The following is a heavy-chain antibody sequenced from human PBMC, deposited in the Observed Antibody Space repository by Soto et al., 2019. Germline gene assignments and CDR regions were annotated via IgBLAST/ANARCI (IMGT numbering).Heavy chain of an antibody. CDR3: ARDYHYDRPWSFPRITYFQH. D-gene: IGHD3-22*01. CDR2: INPSGGST. CDR1: GYTFTSYY. V-gene: IGHV1-46*01. Sequence: ASVKVSCKASGYTFTSYYMHWVRQAPGQGLEWMGIINPSGGSTSYAQKFQGRVTMTRDTSTSTVYMELSSLRSEDTAVYYCARDYHYDRPWSFPRITYFQHWGQGTLVTVSS. J-gene: IGHJ1*01.